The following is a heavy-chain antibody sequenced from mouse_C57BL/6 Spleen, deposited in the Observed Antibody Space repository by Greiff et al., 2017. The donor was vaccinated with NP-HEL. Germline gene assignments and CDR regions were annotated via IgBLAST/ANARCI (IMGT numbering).Heavy chain of an antibody. V-gene: IGHV1-69*01. CDR3: ASLDSSGYVGY. D-gene: IGHD3-2*02. J-gene: IGHJ2*01. Sequence: VQLQQPGAELVMPGASVKLSCKASGYTFTSYWMHWVKQRPGQGLEWIGEIDPSDSYTNYNQKFKGKSTLTVDKSSSTAYMQLSSLTSEDSAVYYCASLDSSGYVGYWGQGTTLTVSS. CDR2: IDPSDSYT. CDR1: GYTFTSYW.